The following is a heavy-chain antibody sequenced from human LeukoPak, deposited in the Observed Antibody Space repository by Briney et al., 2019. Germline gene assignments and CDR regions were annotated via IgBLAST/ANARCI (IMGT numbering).Heavy chain of an antibody. J-gene: IGHJ4*02. CDR1: GFTFSSYG. CDR2: IWYDGSNK. CDR3: VKEGYSYGYLIWPFFDY. Sequence: GGSLRLSRAASGFTFSSYGMHWVRQAPGKGLEWVAVIWYDGSNKYYADSVKGRFTISRDNSKNTLYLQMSSLRAEDTAVYYCVKEGYSYGYLIWPFFDYWGQGTLVTVSS. D-gene: IGHD5-18*01. V-gene: IGHV3-30*02.